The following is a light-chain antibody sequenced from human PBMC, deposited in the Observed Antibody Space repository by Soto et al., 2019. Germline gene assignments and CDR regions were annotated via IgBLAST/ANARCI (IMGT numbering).Light chain of an antibody. CDR2: GAS. J-gene: IGKJ4*01. CDR1: QSVSSSY. Sequence: TLSCRASQSVSSSYLAWYQQRPGQAPRLLIYGASNRATGIPDRFSGSGSGTDFTLTISRLEPEDFAVHFCQQYGNSPLTFGGGTKVDIK. CDR3: QQYGNSPLT. V-gene: IGKV3-20*01.